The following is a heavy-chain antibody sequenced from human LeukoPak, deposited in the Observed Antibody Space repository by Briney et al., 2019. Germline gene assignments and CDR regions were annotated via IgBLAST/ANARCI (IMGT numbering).Heavy chain of an antibody. CDR3: ARDDDYSNCEFDY. Sequence: GGSLRLSCAASGFTFSSYAMHWVRQAPGKGLEWVAVISYDGSNKYYADSVKGRFTISRDNSKNTLYLQINSLRAEDTAAYYCARDDDYSNCEFDYWGQGTLVTVSS. D-gene: IGHD4-11*01. V-gene: IGHV3-30-3*01. CDR2: ISYDGSNK. CDR1: GFTFSSYA. J-gene: IGHJ4*02.